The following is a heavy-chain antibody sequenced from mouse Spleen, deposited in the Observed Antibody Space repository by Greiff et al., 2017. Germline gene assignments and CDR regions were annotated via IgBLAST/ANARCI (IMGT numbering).Heavy chain of an antibody. CDR3: ARSGMSYYSYDAGPYAMDY. Sequence: QVQLQQSGAELVRPGTSVKVSCKASGYAFTNYLIEWVKQRPGQGLEWIGVINPGSGGTNYNEKFKGKATLTADKSSSTAYMQLSSLTSEGSAVYFCARSGMSYYSYDAGPYAMDYWGQGTSVTVSS. CDR2: INPGSGGT. V-gene: IGHV1-54*01. CDR1: GYAFTNYL. D-gene: IGHD2-12*01. J-gene: IGHJ4*01.